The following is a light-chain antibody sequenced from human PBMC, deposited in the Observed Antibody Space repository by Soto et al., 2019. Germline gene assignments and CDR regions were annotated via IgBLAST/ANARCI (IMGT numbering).Light chain of an antibody. J-gene: IGLJ1*01. CDR2: DVS. CDR1: SSDVGGYNY. CDR3: SSYTSSSTLLYV. V-gene: IGLV2-14*01. Sequence: QSALTQPASVSGSPGQSITISCTGTSSDVGGYNYVSWYQQHPGKAPKLMIYDVSHRPSGVSTRFSGSKSGNTASLTISGLQAEDEADYYCSSYTSSSTLLYVFGTGTKLTVL.